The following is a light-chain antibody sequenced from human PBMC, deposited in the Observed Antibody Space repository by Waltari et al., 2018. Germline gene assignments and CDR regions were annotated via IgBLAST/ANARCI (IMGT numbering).Light chain of an antibody. CDR1: HIGRYS. J-gene: IGLJ2*01. Sequence: SYALIQPPSVSVAPGATARITCGGNHIGRYSVHWYQQKPGQAPVLVIYYSTDRPSGIPERFSGSNSGNTATLTINRVEAGDEADYYCQVWDSSSDHPFGGGTKLTVL. CDR2: YST. CDR3: QVWDSSSDHP. V-gene: IGLV3-21*04.